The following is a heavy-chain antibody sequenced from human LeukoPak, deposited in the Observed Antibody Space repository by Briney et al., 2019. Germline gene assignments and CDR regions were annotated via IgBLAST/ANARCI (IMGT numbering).Heavy chain of an antibody. Sequence: SETLSLTCTVSGGSISSGGSYWSWVRQHPGKGLEWIGYIYDSGSTYYSPSLKSRVTISVDTSKNQFSLKLSSVIAADTAVYYCARPRTGSSGRPVYFEHWGQGTLVTVSS. CDR2: IYDSGST. CDR3: ARPRTGSSGRPVYFEH. CDR1: GGSISSGGSY. D-gene: IGHD3-22*01. V-gene: IGHV4-31*03. J-gene: IGHJ1*01.